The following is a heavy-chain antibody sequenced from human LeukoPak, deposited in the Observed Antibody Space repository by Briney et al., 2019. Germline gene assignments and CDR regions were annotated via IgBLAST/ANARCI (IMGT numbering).Heavy chain of an antibody. J-gene: IGHJ4*02. CDR3: AKESTDSSGFDY. D-gene: IGHD6-25*01. CDR2: ISYDGSNK. Sequence: GGSLRLSCAASGFTFSSYGKHWGRQAPGKGLEWVAVISYDGSNKYYAYSVKGRLTISRDNSKNTLYLQMNSLRAEDTAVHYCAKESTDSSGFDYWGQGTLVTVSS. CDR1: GFTFSSYG. V-gene: IGHV3-30*18.